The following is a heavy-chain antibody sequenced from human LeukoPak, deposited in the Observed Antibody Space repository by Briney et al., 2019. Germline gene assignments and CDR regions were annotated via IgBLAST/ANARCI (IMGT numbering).Heavy chain of an antibody. V-gene: IGHV3-33*06. CDR1: GFTFSSYG. CDR3: AKPTEGSGSFLINY. J-gene: IGHJ4*02. Sequence: GGALRLSCAASGFTFSSYGMHWVRQTPGKGLEWVAVIWNDGTYKYYSDSVKGRFTISRDNSKNTLYLQMNSLRAENTAVYYSAKPTEGSGSFLINYWGQGTLVTVSS. D-gene: IGHD1-26*01. CDR2: IWNDGTYK.